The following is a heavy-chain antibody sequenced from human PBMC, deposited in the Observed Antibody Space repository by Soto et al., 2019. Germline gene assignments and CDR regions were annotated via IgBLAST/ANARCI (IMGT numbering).Heavy chain of an antibody. D-gene: IGHD6-19*01. J-gene: IGHJ4*02. V-gene: IGHV3-30*18. CDR1: GFTFSSYG. Sequence: QVQLVESGGGVVHPGRSLRLSCAASGFTFSSYGMHWVRQAPGKGLEWVAVISYDGSNKYYADSVKGRFTISRDNSKNTLYLQMNSLRAEDTAVYYCAKDTHSSGWSYWGQGTLVTVSS. CDR3: AKDTHSSGWSY. CDR2: ISYDGSNK.